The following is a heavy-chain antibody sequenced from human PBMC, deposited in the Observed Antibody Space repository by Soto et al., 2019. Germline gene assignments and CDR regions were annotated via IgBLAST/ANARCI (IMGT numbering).Heavy chain of an antibody. Sequence: QVQLVQSGAEVKKPGASVKVSCKASGYTFTGYYIHWVRQAPGQGLEWMGWINPNSGGTNNAQKFQGRVTMTRETSISTAYMELSRLRSDDMAVYYCARDFRARAAIWGQGTLVTVSS. V-gene: IGHV1-2*02. CDR3: ARDFRARAAI. CDR2: INPNSGGT. J-gene: IGHJ4*02. CDR1: GYTFTGYY. D-gene: IGHD2-2*01.